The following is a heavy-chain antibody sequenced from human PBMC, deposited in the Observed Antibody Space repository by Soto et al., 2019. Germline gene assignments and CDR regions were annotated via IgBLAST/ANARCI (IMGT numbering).Heavy chain of an antibody. D-gene: IGHD6-13*01. CDR2: IIPIFGTA. CDR1: GGTFSSYA. V-gene: IGHV1-69*06. CDR3: ADAAAAGSWCDP. Sequence: QVQLVQSGAEVKKPGSSVKVSCKASGGTFSSYAISWVRQAPGQGLEWMGGIIPIFGTAHYAQKFQGRVTITADKSTSTAYMELSSLRSGATAVYYCADAAAAGSWCDPWGQGTMVTVSS. J-gene: IGHJ5*02.